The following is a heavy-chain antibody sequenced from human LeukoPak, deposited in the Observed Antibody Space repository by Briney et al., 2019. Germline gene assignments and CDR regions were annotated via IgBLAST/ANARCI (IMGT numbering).Heavy chain of an antibody. CDR1: GGSISSYY. V-gene: IGHV4-59*01. CDR2: IYYSGST. CDR3: ASAPGYYGSGNWFDP. D-gene: IGHD3-10*01. J-gene: IGHJ5*02. Sequence: SETLSLTCTVSGGSISSYYWSWIRQPPGKGLEWIGYIYYSGSTNYNPSLKSRVTISVDTSKNQVSLKLSSVTAADTAVYYCASAPGYYGSGNWFDPWGQGTLVTVSS.